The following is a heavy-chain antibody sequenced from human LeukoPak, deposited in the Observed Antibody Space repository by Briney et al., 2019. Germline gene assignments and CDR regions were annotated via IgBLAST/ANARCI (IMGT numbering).Heavy chain of an antibody. CDR3: ARVGGSRYYSYGMDV. CDR1: RGSISSYY. Sequence: PSETLSLTCTVSRGSISSYYWSWIRQPPGKGLEWIGSIHYSGSTNYNPSLKSRVTISLDTSKSQLSLNLTSVTAADTAVYYCARVGGSRYYSYGMDVWGQGTTVSVSS. J-gene: IGHJ6*02. V-gene: IGHV4-59*01. CDR2: IHYSGST. D-gene: IGHD3-16*01.